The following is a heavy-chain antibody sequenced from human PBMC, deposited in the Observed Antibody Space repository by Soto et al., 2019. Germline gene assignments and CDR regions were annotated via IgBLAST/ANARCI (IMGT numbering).Heavy chain of an antibody. Sequence: SETLSLTCTVSGGSVSNSDYYWSWIRQPPGRGLEWIAYIYYSGSTYYSPSLKSRVTISIDTSKNQFSLKLSSVTEADTAVYYCARNGFCSGNSCYPNWFDPWGQGTLVTVSS. CDR2: IYYSGST. D-gene: IGHD2-15*01. J-gene: IGHJ5*02. V-gene: IGHV4-61*08. CDR3: ARNGFCSGNSCYPNWFDP. CDR1: GGSVSNSDYY.